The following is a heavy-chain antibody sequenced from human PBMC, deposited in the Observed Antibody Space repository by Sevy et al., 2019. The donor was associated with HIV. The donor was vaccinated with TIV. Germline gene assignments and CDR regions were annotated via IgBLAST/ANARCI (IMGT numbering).Heavy chain of an antibody. D-gene: IGHD1-26*01. Sequence: GGSLRLSCAASAFTFSSYNMNWVRQAPGKGLEWVTCISGNSNYIYYAESLMGRFSISRDNAKNKLYLQMNSLRADDTAVYYCARGPPDVSYDYFDYWGQGTLVTVSS. CDR3: ARGPPDVSYDYFDY. CDR1: AFTFSSYN. CDR2: ISGNSNYI. V-gene: IGHV3-21*06. J-gene: IGHJ4*02.